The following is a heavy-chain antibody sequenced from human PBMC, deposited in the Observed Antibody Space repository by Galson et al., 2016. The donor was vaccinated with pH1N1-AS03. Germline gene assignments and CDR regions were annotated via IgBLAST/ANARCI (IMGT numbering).Heavy chain of an antibody. D-gene: IGHD5-24*01. CDR3: SMATGRTDFDY. J-gene: IGHJ4*02. V-gene: IGHV3-15*01. CDR1: GVSGVTFSDAW. CDR2: FKSKLSGGTI. Sequence: SLRLSCAVSGVSGVTFSDAWMNWVRQAPGKGLEWVTRFKSKLSGGTIDYAAPVKGRFIVSRDDSRNTVHLQMNGLKTEDTAVYYCSMATGRTDFDYWCQGTLITVSS.